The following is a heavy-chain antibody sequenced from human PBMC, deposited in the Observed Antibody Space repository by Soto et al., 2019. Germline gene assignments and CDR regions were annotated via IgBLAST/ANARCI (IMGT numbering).Heavy chain of an antibody. V-gene: IGHV4-4*07. D-gene: IGHD6-13*01. CDR1: GGSISSYY. CDR3: ARDQAAFSENYYYGRDV. Sequence: PSETLSLTCTVSGGSISSYYWSWIRQPAGKGLEWIGRIYTSGGTNYNPSLKSRVTMSVDTSKNQFCLKLSSVTAADTAVYYCARDQAAFSENYYYGRDVGAKGPTV. CDR2: IYTSGGT. J-gene: IGHJ6*04.